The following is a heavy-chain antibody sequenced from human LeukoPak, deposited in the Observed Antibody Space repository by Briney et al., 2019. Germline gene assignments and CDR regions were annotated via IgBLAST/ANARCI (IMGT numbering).Heavy chain of an antibody. V-gene: IGHV4-4*07. CDR3: ARPPRHYYGSGSYYNGYFQH. J-gene: IGHJ1*01. D-gene: IGHD3-10*01. CDR2: IHTSGST. Sequence: SETLSLTCTVSGVSISSYYWSWIRQPAGKGLEWIGRIHTSGSTNYNPSLKSRVTMSVDTSKNQFSLKLSSVTAADTAVYYCARPPRHYYGSGSYYNGYFQHWGQGTLVTVSS. CDR1: GVSISSYY.